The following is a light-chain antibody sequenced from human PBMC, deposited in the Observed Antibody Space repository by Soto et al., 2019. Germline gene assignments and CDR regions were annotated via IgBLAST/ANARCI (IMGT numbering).Light chain of an antibody. CDR3: SSYTTRSTYV. J-gene: IGLJ1*01. Sequence: QSVLTQPASVSGSPGQSITISCTGTSRDIGFYNYVSWYQQYPGNAPKLIIFEVTNRPSGVSDRFSGSKSGNTASLTISGLLPEDGADYYCSSYTTRSTYVFGSGTNLTVL. CDR2: EVT. CDR1: SRDIGFYNY. V-gene: IGLV2-14*01.